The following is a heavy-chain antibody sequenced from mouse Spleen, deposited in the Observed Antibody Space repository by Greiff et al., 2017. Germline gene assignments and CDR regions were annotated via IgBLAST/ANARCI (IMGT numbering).Heavy chain of an antibody. CDR2: IDPETGGT. V-gene: IGHV1-15*01. CDR1: GYTFTDYE. Sequence: VQLQQSGAELVRPGASVTLSCKASGYTFTDYEMHWVKQTPVHGLEWIGAIDPETGGTAYNQKFKGKAILTAEKSSSTAYMELRSLTSEDSAVYYCTRYYAMDYWGQGTSVTVSS. CDR3: TRYYAMDY. J-gene: IGHJ4*01.